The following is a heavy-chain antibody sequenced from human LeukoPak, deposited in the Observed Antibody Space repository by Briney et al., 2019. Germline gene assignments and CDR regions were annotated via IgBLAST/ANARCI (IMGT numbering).Heavy chain of an antibody. D-gene: IGHD3-9*01. CDR1: GGSISSSSYY. V-gene: IGHV4-39*01. J-gene: IGHJ5*02. Sequence: SETLSLTCTVSGGSISSSSYYWGWIRQPPGKGLEWIGSISYSGSTYYNPSLKSRVTISVDTSKNQFSLKLSSVTAADTAVYYCARHPNFLRYFDWLLPLAFDPWGRGTLVTVSS. CDR3: ARHPNFLRYFDWLLPLAFDP. CDR2: ISYSGST.